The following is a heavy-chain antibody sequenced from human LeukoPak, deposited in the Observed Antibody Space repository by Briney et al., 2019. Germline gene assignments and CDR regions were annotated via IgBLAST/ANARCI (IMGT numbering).Heavy chain of an antibody. CDR3: ARDPITFGWLQMIDY. J-gene: IGHJ4*02. CDR2: ISYDGSNK. Sequence: GRSLRLSCAASGFTFSSYGMHWVRRAPGKGLEWVAVISYDGSNKYYADSVKGRFTISRDNSKNTLYLQMNSLRAEDTAVYYCARDPITFGWLQMIDYWGQGTLVTVSS. CDR1: GFTFSSYG. D-gene: IGHD5-24*01. V-gene: IGHV3-30*03.